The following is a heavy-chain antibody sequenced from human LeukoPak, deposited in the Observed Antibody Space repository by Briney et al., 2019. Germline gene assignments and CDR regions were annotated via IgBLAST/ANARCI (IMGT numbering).Heavy chain of an antibody. V-gene: IGHV3-11*01. Sequence: GGSLRLSCVVSGFTVSGDYMSWIRQAPGKGLEWVSYISSSGSTLYYADSVKGRITISRDNAKNSLYLQMNSLRAEDTAVYYCARRRYNWNAIDYWGQGTLVTVSS. CDR2: ISSSGSTL. J-gene: IGHJ4*02. CDR1: GFTVSGDY. D-gene: IGHD1-20*01. CDR3: ARRRYNWNAIDY.